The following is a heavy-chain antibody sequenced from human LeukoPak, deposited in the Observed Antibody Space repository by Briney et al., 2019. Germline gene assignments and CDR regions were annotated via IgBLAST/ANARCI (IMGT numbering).Heavy chain of an antibody. D-gene: IGHD6-19*01. V-gene: IGHV3-33*01. CDR3: ARERRGVAGTCDY. Sequence: GRSLRLSCAASGSTFSSYGMHWVRQAPGKGLEWVAVIWYDGSNKYYADSVKGRFTISRDNSKNTLYLQMNSLRAEDTAVYYCARERRGVAGTCDYWGQGTLVTVSS. CDR2: IWYDGSNK. CDR1: GSTFSSYG. J-gene: IGHJ4*02.